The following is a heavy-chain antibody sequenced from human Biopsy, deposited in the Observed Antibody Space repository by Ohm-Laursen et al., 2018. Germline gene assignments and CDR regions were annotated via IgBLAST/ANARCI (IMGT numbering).Heavy chain of an antibody. CDR1: GSAFSSTW. V-gene: IGHV3-7*01. Sequence: SLSLSCAASGSAFSSTWMNWVRQAPGKGLEWAANINRDGNEKFYVDSVKGRFTISRDNAKTSLFLQMNSLRPEDTAVYYCARVDRSSLWNGPDYFYRLDVWGQGTAVTVSS. D-gene: IGHD3-3*01. CDR2: INRDGNEK. J-gene: IGHJ6*02. CDR3: ARVDRSSLWNGPDYFYRLDV.